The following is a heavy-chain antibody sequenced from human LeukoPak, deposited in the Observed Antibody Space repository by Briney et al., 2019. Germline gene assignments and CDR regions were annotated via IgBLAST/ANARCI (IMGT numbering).Heavy chain of an antibody. CDR3: ARADLRFLFDP. D-gene: IGHD3-3*01. V-gene: IGHV4-59*01. CDR2: IYYNGST. CDR1: GRSISSYY. Sequence: SETLSLTCTVSGRSISSYYWSWIRQPPGKGLEWLGYIYYNGSTNYNPSLKSRVTISVDTSKNQFSLKLSSVTAADTAVYYCARADLRFLFDPWGQGTLVTVSS. J-gene: IGHJ5*02.